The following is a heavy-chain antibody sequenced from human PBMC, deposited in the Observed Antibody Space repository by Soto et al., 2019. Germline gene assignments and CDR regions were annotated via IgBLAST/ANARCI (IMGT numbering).Heavy chain of an antibody. J-gene: IGHJ5*02. Sequence: KTSETLSLTCTVSGGSISSGGYYWSWIRQHPGKGLEWIGYIYYSGSSYYNPSLKSRVTISVDTSKNQFSLKLSSVTAADTAVYYCARRQPTYASKSMNWFDPWGQGTLVTVSS. CDR3: ARRQPTYASKSMNWFDP. CDR2: IYYSGSS. CDR1: GGSISSGGYY. D-gene: IGHD3-16*01. V-gene: IGHV4-31*03.